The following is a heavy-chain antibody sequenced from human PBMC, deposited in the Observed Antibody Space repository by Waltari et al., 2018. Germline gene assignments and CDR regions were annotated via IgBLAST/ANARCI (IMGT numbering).Heavy chain of an antibody. Sequence: QVQFVQSGAEVKKPGASVKVSCTVSGDMFTRHSMHWVRQAPGQWLEWMGWINNVNGDTKYSQKFRTRVTITRDTSASIAYMELSSLTSEDTALYYCARDNGMGVTIPMPFYYGMDVWGQGTTVTVSS. CDR1: GDMFTRHS. J-gene: IGHJ6*01. V-gene: IGHV1-3*04. D-gene: IGHD2-2*01. CDR3: ARDNGMGVTIPMPFYYGMDV. CDR2: INNVNGDT.